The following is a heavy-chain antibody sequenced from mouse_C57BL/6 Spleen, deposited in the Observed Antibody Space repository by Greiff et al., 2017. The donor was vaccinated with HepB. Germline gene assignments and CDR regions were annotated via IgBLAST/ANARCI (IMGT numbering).Heavy chain of an antibody. V-gene: IGHV14-4*01. CDR2: IDPENGDT. Sequence: VQLQQSGAELVRPGASVKLSCTASGFNIKDDYMHWVKQRPEQGLEWIGWIDPENGDTEYASKFQGKATITADTSSNTAYLQLSSLTSEDTAVYYCTVITTVVERAYWGQGTLVTVSA. CDR1: GFNIKDDY. CDR3: TVITTVVERAY. D-gene: IGHD1-1*01. J-gene: IGHJ3*01.